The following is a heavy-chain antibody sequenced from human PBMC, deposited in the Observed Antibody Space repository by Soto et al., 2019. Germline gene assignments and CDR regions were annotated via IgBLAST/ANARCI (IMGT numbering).Heavy chain of an antibody. CDR1: GYTFTTYG. J-gene: IGHJ4*02. Sequence: GASVKVSCKAFGYTFTTYGLTWVRQAPGKGLEWMGWTSGHNGNTDYAQKFQDRVTMTTDTSTTTAYMELRRLTPDDTAIYYCARERYYYDRSALIHWGQGTLVTVSS. CDR2: TSGHNGNT. V-gene: IGHV1-18*01. CDR3: ARERYYYDRSALIH. D-gene: IGHD3-22*01.